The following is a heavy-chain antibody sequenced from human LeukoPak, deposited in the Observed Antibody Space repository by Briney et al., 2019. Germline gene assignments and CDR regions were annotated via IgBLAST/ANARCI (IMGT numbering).Heavy chain of an antibody. V-gene: IGHV4-30-2*01. Sequence: SETLSLTCAVSGGSISSGGYSWSWIRQPPGKGLEWIGYIYHSGSTYYDPSLKSRVTISVDRSKNQFSLKLSSVTAADTAVYYCARGSYYDSSGSIPFDYWGQGTLVTVSS. D-gene: IGHD3-22*01. J-gene: IGHJ4*02. CDR1: GGSISSGGYS. CDR2: IYHSGST. CDR3: ARGSYYDSSGSIPFDY.